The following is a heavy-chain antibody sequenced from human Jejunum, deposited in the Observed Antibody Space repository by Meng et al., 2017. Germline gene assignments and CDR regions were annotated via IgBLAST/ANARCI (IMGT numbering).Heavy chain of an antibody. CDR1: GFTFSAYA. CDR3: TTNRAMDL. CDR2: ISQDGNEK. J-gene: IGHJ6*02. V-gene: IGHV3-7*01. Sequence: GESLKISCAASGFTFSAYAMSWARQAPGKGLEWVAYISQDGNEKTYVDSVKGRFSISRDNAKNSLYLQMNSLRAEDTATYYCTTNRAMDLWGQGTTVTVSS. D-gene: IGHD1-14*01.